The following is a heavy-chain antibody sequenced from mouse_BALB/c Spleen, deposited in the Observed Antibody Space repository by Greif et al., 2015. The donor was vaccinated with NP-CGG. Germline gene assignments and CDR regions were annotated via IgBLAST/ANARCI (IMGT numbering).Heavy chain of an antibody. CDR1: GFALSSYD. CDR2: ISSGGGST. J-gene: IGHJ3*01. Sequence: EVNLVESGGGLVKPGGSLKLSCAASGFALSSYDMSWVRQTPEKRLEWVAYISSGGGSTYYPDTVKGRFTISRDNAKNTLYLQMSSLKSEGTAMYYCARRNGYYVRFAYWGQGTLVTVSA. V-gene: IGHV5-12-1*01. D-gene: IGHD2-3*01. CDR3: ARRNGYYVRFAY.